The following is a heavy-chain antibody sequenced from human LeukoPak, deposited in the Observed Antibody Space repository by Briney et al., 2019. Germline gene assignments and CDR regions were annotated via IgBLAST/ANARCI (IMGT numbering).Heavy chain of an antibody. CDR3: ARPYCSSTSCIDAFDI. J-gene: IGHJ3*02. CDR2: ISAYNGNT. D-gene: IGHD2-2*01. V-gene: IGHV1-18*01. CDR1: GYTFTSYS. Sequence: ASVKVSCKASGYTFTSYSISWVRQAPGQGLEWMGWISAYNGNTNYAQKLQGRVTMTTDTSTSTAYMELRSLRSDDTAVYYCARPYCSSTSCIDAFDIWGQGTMVTVSS.